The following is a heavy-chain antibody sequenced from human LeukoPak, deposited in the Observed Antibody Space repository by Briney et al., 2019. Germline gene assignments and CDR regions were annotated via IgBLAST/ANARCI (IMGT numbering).Heavy chain of an antibody. CDR2: IYTSGST. CDR1: GGSISSGSYY. Sequence: SETLSLTCTVSGGSISSGSYYWSWSRQPAGKGLEWIGRIYTSGSTNYNPSLKSRVTISVDTSKNQFSLKLSSVTAADTAVYYCARGSSSPLDYWGQGTLVTVSS. V-gene: IGHV4-61*02. CDR3: ARGSSSPLDY. D-gene: IGHD6-6*01. J-gene: IGHJ4*02.